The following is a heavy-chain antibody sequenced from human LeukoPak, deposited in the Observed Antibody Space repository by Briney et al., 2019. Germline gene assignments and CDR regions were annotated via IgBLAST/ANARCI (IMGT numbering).Heavy chain of an antibody. D-gene: IGHD3-10*01. CDR3: ARQVTRSLISLRLVSLDSFDI. V-gene: IGHV4-39*07. CDR1: GGSIGSSSYF. Sequence: SETLSLTCTASGGSIGSSSYFWGWIRQPSGKGLEWIGSFSYRGGAYHNPSLASRVTISRDTSTSQFSLKLRSVTAADTAVYYCARQVTRSLISLRLVSLDSFDIWGQGTTVTVSS. CDR2: FSYRGGA. J-gene: IGHJ3*02.